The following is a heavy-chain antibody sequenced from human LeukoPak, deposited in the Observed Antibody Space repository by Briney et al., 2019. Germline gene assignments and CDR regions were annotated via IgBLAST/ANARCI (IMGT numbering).Heavy chain of an antibody. D-gene: IGHD3-16*01. Sequence: GGSLRLSCSASGFTFSSYAMTWVRQAPGKGLEWVSPISGSSGSTYYAHSVKGRFTISRHNAKNTLYLQMNSLRAEDTAVYYCAKDEGDYPRDLDYWGQGTLVTVSS. V-gene: IGHV3-23*01. J-gene: IGHJ4*02. CDR1: GFTFSSYA. CDR3: AKDEGDYPRDLDY. CDR2: ISGSSGST.